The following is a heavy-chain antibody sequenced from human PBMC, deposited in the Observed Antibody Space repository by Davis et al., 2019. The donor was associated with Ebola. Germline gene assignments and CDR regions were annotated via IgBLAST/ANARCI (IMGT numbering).Heavy chain of an antibody. V-gene: IGHV4-4*07. CDR2: IYTSGST. CDR3: ARDREYDILTGYGVEGYYYYYGMDV. CDR1: GGSISSYY. J-gene: IGHJ6*02. Sequence: SETLSLTCAVSGGSISSYYWSWIRQPAGKGLEWIGRIYTSGSTNYNPSLKRRVTISVDTSKNQFSLKLSSVTAADTAVYYCARDREYDILTGYGVEGYYYYYGMDVWGQGTTVTVSS. D-gene: IGHD3-9*01.